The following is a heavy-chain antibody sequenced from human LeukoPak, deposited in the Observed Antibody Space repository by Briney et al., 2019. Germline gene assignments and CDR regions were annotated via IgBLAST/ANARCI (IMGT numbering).Heavy chain of an antibody. CDR2: IYYSGST. J-gene: IGHJ4*02. Sequence: PETLSLTCTVSGNSISRGGYYWGWIRHPPGRGMEWIGSIYYSGSTYYNASLKSRATISVDTSKNKLSLILSSVTAADTAVYYCGRPGGGPTDSGGEGNLVTVSS. CDR3: GRPGGGPTDS. CDR1: GNSISRGGYY. V-gene: IGHV4-39*01. D-gene: IGHD3-16*01.